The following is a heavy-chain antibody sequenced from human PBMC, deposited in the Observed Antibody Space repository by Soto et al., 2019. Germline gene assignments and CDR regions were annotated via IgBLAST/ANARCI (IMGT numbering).Heavy chain of an antibody. D-gene: IGHD3-22*01. Sequence: GGSLRLSCAASGFTFSSYAMHWVRQAPGKGLEWVAVISYDGSNKYYADSVKGRFTISRDNSKNTLYLQMNSLRAEDAAVYYCARNRGYYYDSSGYFDYWGQGTLVTVSS. CDR2: ISYDGSNK. CDR3: ARNRGYYYDSSGYFDY. CDR1: GFTFSSYA. J-gene: IGHJ4*02. V-gene: IGHV3-30*04.